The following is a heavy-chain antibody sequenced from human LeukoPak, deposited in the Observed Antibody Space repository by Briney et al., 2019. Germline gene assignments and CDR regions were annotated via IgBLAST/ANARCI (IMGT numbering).Heavy chain of an antibody. CDR1: GFSITSDYY. CDR3: ARGRYFDWLDY. Sequence: SETLSLTCTVSGFSITSDYYWNWIRQPPVKGLEWIGAIYHSGTTYYNPSLQSRFTISVDTSKDQFSLKLTSVIAADTAMYFCARGRYFDWLDYWGQGTLVTVSS. V-gene: IGHV4-38-2*02. D-gene: IGHD3-9*01. J-gene: IGHJ4*02. CDR2: IYHSGTT.